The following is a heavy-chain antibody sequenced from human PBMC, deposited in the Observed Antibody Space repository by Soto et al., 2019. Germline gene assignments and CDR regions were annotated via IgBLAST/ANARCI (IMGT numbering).Heavy chain of an antibody. CDR2: ISYDGSNK. CDR3: AKLGSSSSSDY. CDR1: GFTFSSYG. Sequence: QVQLVESGRGVVQPGRSLRLSCAASGFTFSSYGMHWVRQAPGKGLEWVAVISYDGSNKYYADSVKGRFTISRDNSKNTLYLQMNSLRAEDTAVYYCAKLGSSSSSDYWGQGTLVTVSS. D-gene: IGHD6-6*01. V-gene: IGHV3-30*18. J-gene: IGHJ4*02.